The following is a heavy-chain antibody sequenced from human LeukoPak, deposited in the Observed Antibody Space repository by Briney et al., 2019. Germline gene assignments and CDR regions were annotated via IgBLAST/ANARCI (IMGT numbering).Heavy chain of an antibody. CDR2: ISYDGSNK. CDR3: TRDHSSSWYLSYFDY. Sequence: GRSLRLSCAAAGFTFSSYGMYWVRQAPGKGLEWVAVISYDGSNKYYADSVKGRFTISRDDSKSIAYLQMNSLKTEDTAVYYCTRDHSSSWYLSYFDYWGQGTLVTVSS. J-gene: IGHJ4*02. CDR1: GFTFSSYG. D-gene: IGHD6-13*01. V-gene: IGHV3-30*03.